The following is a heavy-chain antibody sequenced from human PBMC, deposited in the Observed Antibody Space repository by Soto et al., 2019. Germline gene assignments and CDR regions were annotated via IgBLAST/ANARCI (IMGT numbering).Heavy chain of an antibody. D-gene: IGHD3-22*01. Sequence: LRLSCAASGFTVSSNYMSWVRQAPGKGLEWVSVIYSGGSTYYADSVKGRFTISRDNSKNTLYLQMNSLRAEDTAVYYCASPYYYDSSGYYDAFDIWGQGTMVTVSS. CDR2: IYSGGST. J-gene: IGHJ3*02. V-gene: IGHV3-53*01. CDR3: ASPYYYDSSGYYDAFDI. CDR1: GFTVSSNY.